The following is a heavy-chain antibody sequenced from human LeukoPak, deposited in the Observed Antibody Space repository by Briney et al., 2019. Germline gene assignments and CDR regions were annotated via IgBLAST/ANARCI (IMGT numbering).Heavy chain of an antibody. CDR3: ARDPSYSSSWSSLDFDP. V-gene: IGHV7-4-1*02. Sequence: ASVKVSCKASGHTFTSYAMNWVRQAPGQGLEWMGWINTNTGNPTYAQGFTGRFVFSLDTSVSTAYLQISSLKAEDTAVYYCARDPSYSSSWSSLDFDPWGQGTLVTVSS. D-gene: IGHD6-13*01. CDR2: INTNTGNP. J-gene: IGHJ5*02. CDR1: GHTFTSYA.